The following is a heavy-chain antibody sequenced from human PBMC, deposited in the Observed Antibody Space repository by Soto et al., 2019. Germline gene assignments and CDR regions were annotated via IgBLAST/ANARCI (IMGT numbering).Heavy chain of an antibody. CDR2: ISTYNGNT. CDR1: GYKFTTYG. V-gene: IGHV1-18*04. D-gene: IGHD7-27*01. J-gene: IGHJ6*02. Sequence: QVQLLQSGAEVKKPGALVKVSCKASGYKFTTYGITWVRQAPGQGLEWLGGISTYNGNTDYAQNLQDRVTMTTETSTSTAYLEVRSLTSDDTAVYFCARGLGTNGLDVWGQGTTVTVSS. CDR3: ARGLGTNGLDV.